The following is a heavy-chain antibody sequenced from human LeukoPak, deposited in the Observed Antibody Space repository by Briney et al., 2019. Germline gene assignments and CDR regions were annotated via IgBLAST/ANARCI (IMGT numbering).Heavy chain of an antibody. D-gene: IGHD3-16*01. J-gene: IGHJ4*02. CDR2: ISYDGDNK. V-gene: IGHV3-30-3*01. CDR1: GFTFSSYS. Sequence: GGSLRLSCAASGFTFSSYSMHWVRQAPGEGLEWVAVISYDGDNKKYTDSVMGRFTISRDNSKSTLYLQMSSLRAEDTAVYYCARVPYDSGTYDYWGQGTLVTVSS. CDR3: ARVPYDSGTYDY.